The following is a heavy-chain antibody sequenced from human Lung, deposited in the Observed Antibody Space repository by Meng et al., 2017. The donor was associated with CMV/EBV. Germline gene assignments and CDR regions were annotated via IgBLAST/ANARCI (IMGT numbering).Heavy chain of an antibody. Sequence: HQQEACQVLACPLEPLSLTCTVSGGSISSSGYYWGWIRQPPGKGLEWIGSIHYRGSTYYNPSLKGRVTISVDTSKNQFSLKVNSVTAADTAVYYCGREALSIAVASTDHWGQGTLVTVSS. J-gene: IGHJ4*02. CDR2: IHYRGST. V-gene: IGHV4-39*07. CDR3: GREALSIAVASTDH. D-gene: IGHD6-19*01. CDR1: GGSISSSGYY.